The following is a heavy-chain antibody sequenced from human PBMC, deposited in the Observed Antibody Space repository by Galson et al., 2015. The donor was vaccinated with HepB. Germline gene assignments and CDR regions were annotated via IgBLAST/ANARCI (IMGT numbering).Heavy chain of an antibody. J-gene: IGHJ6*02. D-gene: IGHD3-3*01. Sequence: SLRLSCAASGFTFSSYGMNWVRQAPGKGLEWVSGITSSTSYKYYADSVKGRFTISRDNAKKSLYLQMNSLRAEDTAVYYCARDQRHEFWSGSPMDVWGQGTTVTVSS. CDR1: GFTFSSYG. CDR3: ARDQRHEFWSGSPMDV. V-gene: IGHV3-21*01. CDR2: ITSSTSYK.